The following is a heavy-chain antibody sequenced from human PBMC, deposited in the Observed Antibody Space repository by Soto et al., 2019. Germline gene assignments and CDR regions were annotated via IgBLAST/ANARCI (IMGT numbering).Heavy chain of an antibody. CDR2: IYYTGKT. J-gene: IGHJ5*02. D-gene: IGHD3-10*01. CDR3: ARDLTSNHNCIEP. Sequence: KPLETLSLTCNFSGDPLHIGGYYCTWIRQRPGKGLEWMGYIYYTGKTYYNPSLESRLSMSVDRSRNQFSLKLKSVTAADTAVYYCARDLTSNHNCIEPLGQGTLVIVS. CDR1: GDPLHIGGYY. V-gene: IGHV4-31*03.